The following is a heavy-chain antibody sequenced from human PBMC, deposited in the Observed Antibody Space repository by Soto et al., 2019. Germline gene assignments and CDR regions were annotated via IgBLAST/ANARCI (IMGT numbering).Heavy chain of an antibody. J-gene: IGHJ4*02. CDR2: IYFNGNT. D-gene: IGHD3-16*02. V-gene: IGHV4-59*01. CDR1: AASFSKYY. Sequence: SETLSLTCTVSAASFSKYYWTWIRQSPGKGLEWIGYIYFNGNTNYNPSLKRRVTMSIDTSKKQFSLNLSSVTAADTAVYYCASVTFGGIILAHWGQGALVTVSS. CDR3: ASVTFGGIILAH.